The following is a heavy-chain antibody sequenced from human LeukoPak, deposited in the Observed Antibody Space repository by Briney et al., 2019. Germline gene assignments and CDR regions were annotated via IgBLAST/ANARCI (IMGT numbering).Heavy chain of an antibody. CDR1: GGSMSNYY. CDR3: AVLTGAADY. Sequence: PSETLSLTCTVSGGSMSNYYWGWIRQPPGKGLEWIGSIYYSGTTYYSPSLKSRVTISVDTSKNQFSLKLRSVTAADTAVYYCAVLTGAADYWGQGTLVTVSS. V-gene: IGHV4-39*01. D-gene: IGHD2-8*01. J-gene: IGHJ4*02. CDR2: IYYSGTT.